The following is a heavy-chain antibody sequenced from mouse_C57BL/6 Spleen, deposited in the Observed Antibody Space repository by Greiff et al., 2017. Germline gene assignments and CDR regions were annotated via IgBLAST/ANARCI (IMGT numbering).Heavy chain of an antibody. CDR3: ARDSYDGYPYFDY. Sequence: EVQLQESGGGLVKPGGSLKLSCAASGFTFSSYAMSWVRQTPEKRLEWVATISDGGSYTYYPDNVKGRFTISRDNAKNNLYLQMSHLKSEDTAMYYCARDSYDGYPYFDYWGQGTTLTVSS. V-gene: IGHV5-4*01. CDR1: GFTFSSYA. CDR2: ISDGGSYT. J-gene: IGHJ2*01. D-gene: IGHD2-3*01.